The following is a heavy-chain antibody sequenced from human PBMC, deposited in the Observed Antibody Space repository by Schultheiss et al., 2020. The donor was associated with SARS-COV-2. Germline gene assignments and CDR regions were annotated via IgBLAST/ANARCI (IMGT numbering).Heavy chain of an antibody. CDR1: GFTFSSYG. J-gene: IGHJ4*02. D-gene: IGHD6-19*01. CDR2: IYSGGST. V-gene: IGHV3-NL1*01. Sequence: GGSLRLSCAASGFTFSSYGMHWVRQAPGKGLEWVSVIYSGGSTYYADSVKGRFTISRDNYKDIVFLQMNSLRGEDTAVYYCARNHSSGWSLDYWGQGTLVTVSS. CDR3: ARNHSSGWSLDY.